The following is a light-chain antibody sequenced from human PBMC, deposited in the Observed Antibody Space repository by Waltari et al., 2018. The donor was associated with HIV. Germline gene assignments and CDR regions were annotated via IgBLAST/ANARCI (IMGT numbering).Light chain of an antibody. J-gene: IGLJ3*02. CDR1: PSALGDYEH. Sequence: QSALTQPASVSGSPGQSITISCTGTPSALGDYEHVSWYQQHPGKTPKLIIHEVNNRPSGVSNRFSGSKSGNTASLTISGLQAEDEADYYCGSYTSSTAWVFGGGT. V-gene: IGLV2-14*01. CDR3: GSYTSSTAWV. CDR2: EVN.